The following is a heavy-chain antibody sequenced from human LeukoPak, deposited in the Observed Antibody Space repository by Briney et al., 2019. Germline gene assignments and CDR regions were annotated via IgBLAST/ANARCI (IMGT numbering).Heavy chain of an antibody. V-gene: IGHV4-59*08. CDR1: GGSINSYY. CDR3: ARQSGGTAAFDI. D-gene: IGHD1-14*01. Sequence: PSETLSLTCTVSGGSINSYYWSWIRQPPGKGPEWIGYIYYTGGETNYNPSLKSRLTISVDTSKNQFSLMLTSVTAADTAVYYCARQSGGTAAFDIWAQGTMVTVSS. CDR2: IYYTGGET. J-gene: IGHJ3*02.